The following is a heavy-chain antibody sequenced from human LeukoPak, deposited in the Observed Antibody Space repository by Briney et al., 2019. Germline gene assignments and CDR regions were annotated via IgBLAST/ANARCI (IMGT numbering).Heavy chain of an antibody. V-gene: IGHV3-74*01. CDR2: MNGDGSRI. CDR1: GFSFTEWW. CDR3: EKENYSGLDV. Sequence: GGSLRLSCAASGFSFTEWWMQWVRQAPGEGLVWLSHMNGDGSRISYADSAKGRFTISRDSAKKMLYLQMNSLRDEDTAVYYCEKENYSGLDVWGKGTTVTVSS. J-gene: IGHJ6*04.